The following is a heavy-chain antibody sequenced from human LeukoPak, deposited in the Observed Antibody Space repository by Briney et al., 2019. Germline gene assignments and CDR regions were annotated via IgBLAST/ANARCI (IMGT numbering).Heavy chain of an antibody. J-gene: IGHJ4*02. CDR2: IYTSGST. CDR3: ARRRNFDY. CDR1: GGSISGYY. Sequence: SETLSLTCTVSGGSISGYYWSWIRQPPGKGLEWIGYIYTSGSTNYNPSLKSRVTISVDTSKNQFSLKLSSVTAADTAVYYCARRRNFDYWGQGTLVTVSS. V-gene: IGHV4-4*09.